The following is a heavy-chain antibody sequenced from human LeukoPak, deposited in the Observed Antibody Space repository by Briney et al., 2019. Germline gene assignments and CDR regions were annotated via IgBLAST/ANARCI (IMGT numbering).Heavy chain of an antibody. V-gene: IGHV4-59*12. J-gene: IGHJ4*02. D-gene: IGHD3-3*02. CDR2: IFNSGNT. Sequence: SETLSLTCTVSPGSIRSYYWSWIRQPPGKGLELIGYIFNSGNTNYNPSLKSRITMSLDTSKSQFSLKLSSVTAADTAVYYCARDLSEGGLYWGQGTLVTVSS. CDR1: PGSIRSYY. CDR3: ARDLSEGGLY.